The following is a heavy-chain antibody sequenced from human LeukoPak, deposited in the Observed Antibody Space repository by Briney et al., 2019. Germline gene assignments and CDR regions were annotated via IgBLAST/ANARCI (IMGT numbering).Heavy chain of an antibody. Sequence: GSSVKVSCKSSGYTFTSYDLNWVRQATGQGLAWMGWMNPQGGNTDHGQTFPGRVTMTRNTSISTAYMELSSLRSEDTAVYYCEIYSGYDSYWGQGTLVTVSS. CDR2: MNPQGGNT. CDR3: EIYSGYDSY. V-gene: IGHV1-8*01. D-gene: IGHD5-12*01. J-gene: IGHJ4*02. CDR1: GYTFTSYD.